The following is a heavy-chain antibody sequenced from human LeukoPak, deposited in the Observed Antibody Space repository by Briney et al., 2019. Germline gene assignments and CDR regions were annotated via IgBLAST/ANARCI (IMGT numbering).Heavy chain of an antibody. CDR2: IYSGGST. D-gene: IGHD6-13*01. V-gene: IGHV3-53*01. CDR3: ATRVTADSYDASDI. Sequence: GGSLRLSCAASGFTVSSNYMSWVRQAPGKGLEWVSVIYSGGSTYHADSVKGRFTISRDNDKNSLYLQMNSLRAEDTALYYCATRVTADSYDASDIWGQGTMVTVSS. CDR1: GFTVSSNY. J-gene: IGHJ3*02.